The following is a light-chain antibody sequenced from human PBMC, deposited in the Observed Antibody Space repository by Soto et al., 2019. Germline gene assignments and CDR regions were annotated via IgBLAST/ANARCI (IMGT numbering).Light chain of an antibody. V-gene: IGKV1-9*01. CDR3: QQLNSYPIT. CDR2: TAS. CDR1: QGISSY. Sequence: QSPSFLSASVGDRVTITCRASQGISSYLAWYQQKPGKAPKLLIYTASTLQSGVSSRFSGSGSGTEFTLTISSLQPEDFATYYCQQLNSYPITFGQGTRLEIK. J-gene: IGKJ5*01.